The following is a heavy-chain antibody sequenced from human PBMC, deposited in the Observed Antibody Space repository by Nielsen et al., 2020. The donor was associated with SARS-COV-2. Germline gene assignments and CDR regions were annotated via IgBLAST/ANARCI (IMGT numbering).Heavy chain of an antibody. V-gene: IGHV3-23*03. J-gene: IGHJ4*02. CDR3: AKGRAPSAWYRRWYFDY. CDR1: GLTFSKYA. Sequence: GESLKISCAASGLTFSKYAMSWVRQAPGRGLEWVSVIHSDGITTYYEDSVRGRFTISRDNSKNTLYLQMNSLRGEDTAVYYCAKGRAPSAWYRRWYFDYWGLGTLVTVSS. CDR2: IHSDGITT. D-gene: IGHD6-13*01.